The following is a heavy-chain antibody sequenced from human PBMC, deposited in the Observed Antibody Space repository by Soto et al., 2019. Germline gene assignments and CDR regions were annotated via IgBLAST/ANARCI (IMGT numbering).Heavy chain of an antibody. CDR3: ARDFTGWPADGVDY. CDR1: GYTFTSYD. D-gene: IGHD2-2*01. V-gene: IGHV1-8*01. J-gene: IGHJ4*02. Sequence: ASVKVSCKASGYTFTSYDINWVRQATGQGLEWMGWMNPNSGNTGYAQKFQGRVTMTRNTSISTAYMELSSLRSEDTAVYYCARDFTGWPADGVDYWGQGTLVTVSS. CDR2: MNPNSGNT.